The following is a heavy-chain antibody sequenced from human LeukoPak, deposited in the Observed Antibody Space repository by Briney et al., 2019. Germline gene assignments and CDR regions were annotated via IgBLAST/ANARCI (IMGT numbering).Heavy chain of an antibody. CDR3: ARSLTGDLDWFDP. CDR2: ISSNSRSI. Sequence: PGGSLRLSCAASGFTFNSDSMNRVRQAPGKGLEWVSSISSNSRSIYYADSVKGRFTVSRDNAENSLYLQMNSLRAEDTAVYYCARSLTGDLDWFDPWGRGTLVAVSS. J-gene: IGHJ5*02. V-gene: IGHV3-21*01. CDR1: GFTFNSDS. D-gene: IGHD7-27*01.